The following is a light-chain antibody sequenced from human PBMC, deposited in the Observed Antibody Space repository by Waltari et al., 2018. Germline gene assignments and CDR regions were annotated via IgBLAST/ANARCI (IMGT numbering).Light chain of an antibody. CDR1: SDINVAAYR. CDR3: MIWHSSAHVA. CDR2: YKSDSDK. Sequence: QAVLTQPSSLSASPGASASLTCTLRSDINVAAYRVYWFQQKPGSPPQFLLRYKSDSDKKQALAVPVCFSGSHDASAKAGILLISGLQSEDEADYYCMIWHSSAHVAFGGGTKLTVL. V-gene: IGLV5-45*02. J-gene: IGLJ2*01.